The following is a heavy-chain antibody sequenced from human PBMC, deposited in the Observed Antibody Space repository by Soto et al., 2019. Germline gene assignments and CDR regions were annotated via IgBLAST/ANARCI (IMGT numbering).Heavy chain of an antibody. CDR3: ARGGSYYDFWSGYDAFDI. Sequence: SETLSLTCTVSGGSISSYYWSWIRQPPGKGLEWIGHIYYSGSTNYNPSLKSRVTISVDTSKNQFSLKLSSVTAADTAVYYCARGGSYYDFWSGYDAFDIWGQGTMVTVSS. CDR1: GGSISSYY. V-gene: IGHV4-59*01. J-gene: IGHJ3*02. D-gene: IGHD3-3*01. CDR2: IYYSGST.